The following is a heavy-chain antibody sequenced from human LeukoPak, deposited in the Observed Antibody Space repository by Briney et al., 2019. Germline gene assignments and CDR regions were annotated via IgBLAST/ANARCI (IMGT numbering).Heavy chain of an antibody. CDR3: AKTYYYDSSGYYPDY. V-gene: IGHV3-30*02. CDR2: IRYDGSDK. D-gene: IGHD3-22*01. CDR1: GFTFISFG. J-gene: IGHJ4*02. Sequence: GGSLRLSCAASGFTFISFGMHWVRQAPGKGLEWVAFIRYDGSDKYYADSVKGRFTISRDNSKNTLYLQMNSLRAEDTAVYYCAKTYYYDSSGYYPDYWGQGTLVTVSS.